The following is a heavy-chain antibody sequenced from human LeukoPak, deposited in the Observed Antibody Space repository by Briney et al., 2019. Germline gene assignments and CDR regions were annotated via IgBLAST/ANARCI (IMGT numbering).Heavy chain of an antibody. V-gene: IGHV3-23*01. CDR3: AKDSRGEYGADY. Sequence: GGSLRLSCAASGFTFSSYAMSWVRQAPGKGLEWVSVISGSGGSTYYADSVKGRFTISRDNSKNTLYLQMNSLRAEDTAVYYCAKDSRGEYGADYWGQGTLVTVSS. D-gene: IGHD3-16*01. J-gene: IGHJ4*02. CDR1: GFTFSSYA. CDR2: ISGSGGST.